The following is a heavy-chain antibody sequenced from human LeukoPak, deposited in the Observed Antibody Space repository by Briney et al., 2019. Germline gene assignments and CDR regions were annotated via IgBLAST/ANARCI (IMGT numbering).Heavy chain of an antibody. D-gene: IGHD5-18*01. CDR1: GFTVSSNY. J-gene: IGHJ2*01. CDR2: IYSGGST. V-gene: IGHV3-53*01. CDR3: VGSGYSYSYWYFDL. Sequence: GGSLGLSCAASGFTVSSNYMSWVRQAPGKGLEWVSVIYSGGSTYYADSVKGRFTISRDNSKNTLYPQMNSLRGEDTAVYYCVGSGYSYSYWYFDLWGRGTLVTVSS.